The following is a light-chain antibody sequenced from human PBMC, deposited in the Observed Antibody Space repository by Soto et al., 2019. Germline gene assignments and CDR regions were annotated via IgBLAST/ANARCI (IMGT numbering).Light chain of an antibody. V-gene: IGLV1-51*01. Sequence: QSVLTQPPSVSAAPGQKVTVSCSGSSFNIGNNYVSWYQQLPGTAPKVLIYDNNKRPSGIPDRFSGSKSGTSATLGITGLQTGDEADYYCGAWDSSLSAYVFGTGTKLTVL. J-gene: IGLJ1*01. CDR2: DNN. CDR1: SFNIGNNY. CDR3: GAWDSSLSAYV.